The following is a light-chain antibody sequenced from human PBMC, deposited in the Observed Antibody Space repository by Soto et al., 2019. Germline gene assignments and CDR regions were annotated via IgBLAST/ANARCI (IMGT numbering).Light chain of an antibody. Sequence: EIVLTQSPGTLALSPGERATLSCRASQRVSSNYVSWYQQKRGQAPRLLIYAASSMATASPDRFSGSGSGRAFTLTINRLEHEDFAVSYCQQYGSTPLYTFGPGTKLEIK. CDR2: AAS. J-gene: IGKJ2*01. CDR1: QRVSSNY. V-gene: IGKV3-20*01. CDR3: QQYGSTPLYT.